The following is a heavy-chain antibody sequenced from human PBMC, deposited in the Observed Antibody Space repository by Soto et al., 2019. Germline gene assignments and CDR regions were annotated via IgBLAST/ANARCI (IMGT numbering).Heavy chain of an antibody. V-gene: IGHV3-30-3*01. CDR3: ARVQGRSPPADYYGSGSYFDY. J-gene: IGHJ4*02. CDR1: GFTFSSYA. CDR2: ISYDGSNK. D-gene: IGHD3-10*01. Sequence: QVQLVESGGGVVQPGRSLRLSCAASGFTFSSYAMHWVRQAPGKGLEWVAVISYDGSNKYYADSVKGRFTISRDNSKNTLYLQMNSLRAEDTAVYYCARVQGRSPPADYYGSGSYFDYWGQGTLVTVSS.